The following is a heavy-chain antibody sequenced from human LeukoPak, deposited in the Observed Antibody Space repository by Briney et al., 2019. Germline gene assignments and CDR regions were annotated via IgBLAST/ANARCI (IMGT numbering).Heavy chain of an antibody. CDR1: GFTFTSYA. V-gene: IGHV3-23*01. CDR3: ARDPGKYGDLYYFDY. D-gene: IGHD4-17*01. CDR2: ISASGGST. J-gene: IGHJ4*02. Sequence: PGGSLRLSCAASGFTFTSYAMSWVRQAPGKGLEWVSGISASGGSTYYADSVKGRFTISRDNSKNTLYLQMSSLRAEDSAVYYCARDPGKYGDLYYFDYWGQGTLVTVSS.